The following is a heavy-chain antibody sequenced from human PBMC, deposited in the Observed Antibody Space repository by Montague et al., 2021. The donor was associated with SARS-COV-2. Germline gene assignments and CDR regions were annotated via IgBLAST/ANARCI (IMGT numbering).Heavy chain of an antibody. CDR1: GGSFSGYY. CDR2: VSHSGST. D-gene: IGHD6-19*01. V-gene: IGHV4-34*01. Sequence: SETLSLTCPVYGGSFSGYYWSWIRQFPGKGLEWIGEVSHSGSTNYNPSLKSRVTISIDSSKNHFSLQLRSVTAADTAVYYCARCSIGWSILDVRGQGSTVTVSS. J-gene: IGHJ6*02. CDR3: ARCSIGWSILDV.